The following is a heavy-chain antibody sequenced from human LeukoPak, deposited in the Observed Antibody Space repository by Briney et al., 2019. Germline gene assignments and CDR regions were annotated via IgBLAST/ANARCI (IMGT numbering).Heavy chain of an antibody. CDR2: IYHSGST. Sequence: SQTLSLTCAVSGGSISSGGYSWSWIRQPPGKGLEWIGYIYHSGSTSYNPSLKSRVIISVDRSKNQFSLNLSSVTAADTAVYYCARAGGRIAAAQFDSWGQGTLVTVSS. CDR1: GGSISSGGYS. D-gene: IGHD6-13*01. J-gene: IGHJ4*02. V-gene: IGHV4-30-2*01. CDR3: ARAGGRIAAAQFDS.